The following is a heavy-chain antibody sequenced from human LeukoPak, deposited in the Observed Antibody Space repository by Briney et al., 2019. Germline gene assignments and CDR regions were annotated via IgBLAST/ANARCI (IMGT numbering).Heavy chain of an antibody. Sequence: PGGSLRLSCAASGFTFRNYWMHWVRQAPGKGLVWVSRIKGDGTHTIYADSVKGRFTISRDNAKNSLYLQMNSLRAEDTAVYYCARDVRVDYWGQGTLVTVSS. CDR1: GFTFRNYW. CDR3: ARDVRVDY. D-gene: IGHD2-8*01. CDR2: IKGDGTHT. V-gene: IGHV3-74*01. J-gene: IGHJ4*02.